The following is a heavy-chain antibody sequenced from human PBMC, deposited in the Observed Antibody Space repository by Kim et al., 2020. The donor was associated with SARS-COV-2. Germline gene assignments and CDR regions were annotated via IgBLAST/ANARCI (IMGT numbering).Heavy chain of an antibody. CDR3: ARDMGYNGRAFDI. D-gene: IGHD1-1*01. J-gene: IGHJ3*02. Sequence: SETLSLTCTVSGGSIISGNYCWSWIRQHPGKGLEWIGYIQYSGNTNYNPSLKSRVALSVDTSKNQFSLKLSSVTAADTALYYCARDMGYNGRAFDIWGQGALVIVSS. CDR1: GGSIISGNYC. V-gene: IGHV4-31*03. CDR2: IQYSGNT.